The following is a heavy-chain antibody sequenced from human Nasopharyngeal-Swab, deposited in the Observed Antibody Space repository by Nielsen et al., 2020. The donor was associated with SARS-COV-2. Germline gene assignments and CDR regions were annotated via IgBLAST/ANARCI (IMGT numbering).Heavy chain of an antibody. CDR1: GYTFANYG. V-gene: IGHV1-18*01. Sequence: ASVKVSCKASGYTFANYGVSWVRQAPGQGLEWMGWISVYNGNTGYAQKFQGRVTMTTDTSTNTGYRELRSLRSNDTAVYYCARGNGWYPDHWGQETLVTVSS. J-gene: IGHJ4*02. D-gene: IGHD6-19*01. CDR2: ISVYNGNT. CDR3: ARGNGWYPDH.